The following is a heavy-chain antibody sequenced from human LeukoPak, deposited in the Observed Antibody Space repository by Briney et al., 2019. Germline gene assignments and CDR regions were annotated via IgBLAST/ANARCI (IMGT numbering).Heavy chain of an antibody. V-gene: IGHV1-69*13. CDR3: ARFLGGSYGMDV. CDR2: IIPIFGTA. D-gene: IGHD1-26*01. CDR1: GGTFSSYA. Sequence: SVKVSCKASGGTFSSYAISWVRQAPGQGLEWMGGIIPIFGTANCAQKFQGRVTITADESTSTAYMELSSLRSEDTAVYYCARFLGGSYGMDVWGQGTTVTVSS. J-gene: IGHJ6*02.